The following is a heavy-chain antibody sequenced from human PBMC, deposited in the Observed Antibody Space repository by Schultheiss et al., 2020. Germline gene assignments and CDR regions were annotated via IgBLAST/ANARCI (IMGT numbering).Heavy chain of an antibody. V-gene: IGHV4-34*01. CDR1: GGSFSGYY. D-gene: IGHD3-10*01. Sequence: SATLSLTCAVYGGSFSGYYWSWIRQPPGKGLEWIGEINHSGSTNYNPSLKSRVTISVDTSKNQFSLKLSSVTAADTAVYYCATGGVYYYGSGSYDYWGQGTLVTVSS. CDR3: ATGGVYYYGSGSYDY. CDR2: INHSGST. J-gene: IGHJ4*02.